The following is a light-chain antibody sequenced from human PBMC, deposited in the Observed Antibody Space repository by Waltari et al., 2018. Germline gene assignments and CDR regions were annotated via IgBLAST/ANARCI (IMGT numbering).Light chain of an antibody. CDR1: QSFLYRSDNKNY. CDR2: WAS. J-gene: IGKJ4*01. CDR3: QQYFTTPLT. Sequence: DIVMTQSPDSLAVSLGERATINCKSSQSFLYRSDNKNYLAWYQQKPGQPPKLLIFWASTRESGVPDRFSGSGSGTDFTLTISGLQAEDVAVYYCQQYFTTPLTFGGGTKVEI. V-gene: IGKV4-1*01.